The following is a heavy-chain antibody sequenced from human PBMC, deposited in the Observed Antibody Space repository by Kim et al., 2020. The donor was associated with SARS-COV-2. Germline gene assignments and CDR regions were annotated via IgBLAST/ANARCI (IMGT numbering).Heavy chain of an antibody. J-gene: IGHJ4*02. D-gene: IGHD3-16*01. V-gene: IGHV3-74*01. CDR3: ARGGSGSLDY. CDR2: RST. Sequence: RSTSYADSVKGRGTISRDNAKNTLYLQMNSLRAEDTAVYYCARGGSGSLDYWGQGTLVTVSS.